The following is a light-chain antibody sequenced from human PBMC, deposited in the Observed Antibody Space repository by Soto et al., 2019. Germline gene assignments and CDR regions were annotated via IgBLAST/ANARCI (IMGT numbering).Light chain of an antibody. V-gene: IGLV6-57*03. Sequence: NFMLTQPLSVSESPGKTVTISCTRSSGNIASGFVQWYQQRPGSAPTTVIYEDNQRPSGVHDRFSGSIDTSSNSATLTISGLKTEDEADYYCQSYHSSYPYVFGTGTKLTVL. CDR2: EDN. CDR3: QSYHSSYPYV. J-gene: IGLJ1*01. CDR1: SGNIASGF.